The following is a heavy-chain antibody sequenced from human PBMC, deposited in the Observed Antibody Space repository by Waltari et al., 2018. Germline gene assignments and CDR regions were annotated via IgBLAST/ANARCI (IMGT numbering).Heavy chain of an antibody. CDR1: GFSLNSGRMG. CDR3: ARAGLQYYRFYYYYMDV. Sequence: QVTLKESGPVLVKPTETLTLTCTVSGFSLNSGRMGVSWIRQPPGKALEWLAHIFSKDEKSYPTTRGSRLTISKDTSKRQVVLILTNMDPVDTATYYCARAGLQYYRFYYYYMDVWGKGTTVTVSS. CDR2: IFSKDEK. J-gene: IGHJ6*03. D-gene: IGHD4-4*01. V-gene: IGHV2-26*01.